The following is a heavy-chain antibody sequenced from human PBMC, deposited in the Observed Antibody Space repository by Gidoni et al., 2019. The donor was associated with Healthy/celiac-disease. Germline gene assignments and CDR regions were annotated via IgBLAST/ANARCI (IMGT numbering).Heavy chain of an antibody. J-gene: IGHJ4*02. V-gene: IGHV3-23*01. Sequence: EVQLLESGGGLVQPGGSLRLSCAASGFTFSSYAMSWVRQAPGKGLEWVSAISGSGGSTYYADSVKGRFTISRDNSKNTLYLQMNSLRAEDTAVYYCARADIVATIYNYWGQGTLVTVSS. D-gene: IGHD5-12*01. CDR2: ISGSGGST. CDR3: ARADIVATIYNY. CDR1: GFTFSSYA.